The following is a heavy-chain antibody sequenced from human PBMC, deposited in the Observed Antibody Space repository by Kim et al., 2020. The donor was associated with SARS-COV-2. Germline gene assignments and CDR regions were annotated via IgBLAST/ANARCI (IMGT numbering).Heavy chain of an antibody. Sequence: ASVTVSCKASGYTFTSYYMYWLRPAPCKGREWMGRINPSGGSTTYAKKFQGRVTMTRDTSTSTVYMELSSLRSEDTAVYYCARWGYSSSLFPFDYWGQGTLVTVSS. CDR2: INPSGGST. V-gene: IGHV1-46*01. J-gene: IGHJ4*02. CDR1: GYTFTSYY. D-gene: IGHD6-13*01. CDR3: ARWGYSSSLFPFDY.